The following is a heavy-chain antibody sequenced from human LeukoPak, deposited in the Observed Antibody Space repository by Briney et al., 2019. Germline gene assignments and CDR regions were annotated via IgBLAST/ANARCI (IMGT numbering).Heavy chain of an antibody. CDR2: IIPIFGTA. D-gene: IGHD3-10*01. J-gene: IGHJ4*02. V-gene: IGHV1-69*06. Sequence: GASVKVSCKASGGTLSSYAISWVRQARGQGLEWMGGIIPIFGTANYAQKFQGRVTITADKSTSTAYMELSSLRSEDTAVYYCARDIGGYFDYWGQGTLVTVSS. CDR3: ARDIGGYFDY. CDR1: GGTLSSYA.